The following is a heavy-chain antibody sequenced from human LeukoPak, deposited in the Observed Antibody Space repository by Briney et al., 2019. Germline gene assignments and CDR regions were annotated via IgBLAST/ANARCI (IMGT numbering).Heavy chain of an antibody. CDR1: GGSISSSNW. CDR3: SLRGSHDAFDI. J-gene: IGHJ3*02. V-gene: IGHV4-4*02. CDR2: IYHSGST. D-gene: IGHD3-16*01. Sequence: SETLSLTCAVSGGSISSSNWWSWVRQPPGKGLEWIGEIYHSGSTNYNPSLKSRVTISVDKSKNQFSLKLSSVTAADTAVYYCSLRGSHDAFDIWGQGTMVTVSS.